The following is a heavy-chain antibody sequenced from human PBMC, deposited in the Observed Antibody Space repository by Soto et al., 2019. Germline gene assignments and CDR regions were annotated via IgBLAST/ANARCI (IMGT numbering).Heavy chain of an antibody. CDR3: ARGQWELLDYYYYGMDV. J-gene: IGHJ6*02. V-gene: IGHV1-69*13. CDR1: GGTFSNSA. CDR2: IIPIFGTA. D-gene: IGHD1-26*01. Sequence: ASVKVSCKASGGTFSNSACNWVRQAPGQGLEWMGGIIPIFGTANYAQKFQGRVTITADESTSTAYMELSSLRSEDTAVYYCARGQWELLDYYYYGMDVWGQGTTVTVSS.